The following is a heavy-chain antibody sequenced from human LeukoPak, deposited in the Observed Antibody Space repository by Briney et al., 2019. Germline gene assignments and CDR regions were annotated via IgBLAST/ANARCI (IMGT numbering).Heavy chain of an antibody. CDR2: IGTAGDT. V-gene: IGHV3-13*01. Sequence: PGGSLRLSCAASGFTFSSYDMHWVRQATGKGLEWVSAIGTAGDTYYPGSVKGRFTISRENAKNSLYLQMNSLRAGDTAVYYCARGVRYSSSWYPIFDCWGQGTLVTVSS. CDR1: GFTFSSYD. J-gene: IGHJ4*02. CDR3: ARGVRYSSSWYPIFDC. D-gene: IGHD6-13*01.